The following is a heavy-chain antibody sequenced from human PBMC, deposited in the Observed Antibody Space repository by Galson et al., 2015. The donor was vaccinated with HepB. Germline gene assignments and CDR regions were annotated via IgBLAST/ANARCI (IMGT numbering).Heavy chain of an antibody. Sequence: SLRLSCAVSGFTFSNYAMSWVRQAPGKGLEWVSAISASGRTTYHADSVKGRFTISRDNSKNTLYLQMKILRAEDTAVYYCAKDLGYCSSTSCLFDYWGQGTLVTVSS. D-gene: IGHD2-2*01. J-gene: IGHJ4*02. CDR3: AKDLGYCSSTSCLFDY. CDR2: ISASGRTT. CDR1: GFTFSNYA. V-gene: IGHV3-23*01.